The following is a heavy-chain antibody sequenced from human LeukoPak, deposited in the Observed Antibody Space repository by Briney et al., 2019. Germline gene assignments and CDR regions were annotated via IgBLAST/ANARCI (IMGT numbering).Heavy chain of an antibody. CDR2: IYHSGST. CDR3: ARYGRKLWFGELRVSY. V-gene: IGHV4-38-2*01. Sequence: SETLSLTCAVSGYSISSGYYWGWIRQPPGKGLEWIGSIYHSGSTYYNPSPKSRVTISVDTSKNQFSLKLSSVTAADTAVYYCARYGRKLWFGELRVSYWGQGTLVTVSS. J-gene: IGHJ4*02. D-gene: IGHD3-10*01. CDR1: GYSISSGYY.